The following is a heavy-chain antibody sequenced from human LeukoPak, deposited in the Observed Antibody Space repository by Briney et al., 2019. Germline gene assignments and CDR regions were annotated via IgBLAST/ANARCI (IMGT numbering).Heavy chain of an antibody. CDR3: ARDGSSWYYYYYMDV. CDR2: IKQDGSEK. D-gene: IGHD6-13*01. Sequence: GGSLRLFCAASGFTFSSYWMSWVRQAPGKGLERVANIKQDGSEKYYVDSVKGRFTISRDNAKNSLYLQMNSLRAEDTAVYYCARDGSSWYYYYYMDVWGKGTTVTVSS. CDR1: GFTFSSYW. J-gene: IGHJ6*03. V-gene: IGHV3-7*01.